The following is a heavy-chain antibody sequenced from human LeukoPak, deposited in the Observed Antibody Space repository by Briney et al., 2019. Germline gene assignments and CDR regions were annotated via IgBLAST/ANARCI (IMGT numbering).Heavy chain of an antibody. Sequence: GGSLRLSCTASGFTFSTYSMNWVRQAPGKGLEWVSGISWNSGSIGYADSVKGRFTISRDNAKNSLYLQMNSLRAEDTALYYCAKDSGSGSLDYWGQGTLVTVSS. J-gene: IGHJ4*02. CDR2: ISWNSGSI. CDR1: GFTFSTYS. D-gene: IGHD1-26*01. CDR3: AKDSGSGSLDY. V-gene: IGHV3-9*01.